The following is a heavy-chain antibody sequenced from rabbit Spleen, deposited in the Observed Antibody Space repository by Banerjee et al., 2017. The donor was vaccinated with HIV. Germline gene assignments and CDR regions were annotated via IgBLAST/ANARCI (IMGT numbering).Heavy chain of an antibody. CDR2: IYGGSGGDT. CDR1: GFSFSSSYY. Sequence: QEQLVESGGDLVKPEGSLTLTCKASGFSFSSSYYMCWVRQAPGKGLEWIACIYGGSGGDTYYASWAKGRFTISKTSSTTVTLQMTSLTVADTAAHFCARDLAGVIGWNFSLWGPGTLVTVS. V-gene: IGHV1S45*01. D-gene: IGHD4-1*01. J-gene: IGHJ4*01. CDR3: ARDLAGVIGWNFSL.